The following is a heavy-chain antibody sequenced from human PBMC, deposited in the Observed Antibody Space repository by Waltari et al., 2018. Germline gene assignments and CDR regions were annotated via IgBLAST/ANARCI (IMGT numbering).Heavy chain of an antibody. J-gene: IGHJ4*02. Sequence: EVQLVESGGVVVQHGGSLRLSCAASGFTFDDYAMHWVRQAPGKGLEVGSLICWDGGSSYYADSVKGRFTISRDNSKNSLYLQMNSLRAEDTALYYCAKDSYDFWSGPDYWGQGTLVTVSS. CDR1: GFTFDDYA. CDR3: AKDSYDFWSGPDY. V-gene: IGHV3-43D*03. D-gene: IGHD3-3*01. CDR2: ICWDGGSS.